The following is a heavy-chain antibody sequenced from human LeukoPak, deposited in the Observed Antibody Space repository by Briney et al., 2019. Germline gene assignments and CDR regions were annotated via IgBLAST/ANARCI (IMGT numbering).Heavy chain of an antibody. J-gene: IGHJ4*02. CDR1: GYTFTGYY. D-gene: IGHD6-6*01. CDR3: ARAVAARRLSDY. Sequence: ASVKVSCKASGYTFTGYYMHWVRQAPGQGLEWMGWINPNSGGTNYAQKFQGRDTMTRDTSISTAYMELSRLRSDDTAVYYCARAVAARRLSDYWGQGTLVTVSS. CDR2: INPNSGGT. V-gene: IGHV1-2*02.